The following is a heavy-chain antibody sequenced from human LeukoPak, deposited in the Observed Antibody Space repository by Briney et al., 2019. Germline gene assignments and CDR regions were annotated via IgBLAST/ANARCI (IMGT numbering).Heavy chain of an antibody. CDR1: GFTFDDYG. CDR3: AKRPITMVRGVTPDFDY. J-gene: IGHJ4*02. CDR2: INWNGGST. D-gene: IGHD3-10*01. Sequence: GGSLRLSCAASGFTFDDYGMSWVRQAPGKGLEWVSGINWNGGSTGYADSVEGRFTISRDNSKNTLYLQMNSLRAEDTAVYYCAKRPITMVRGVTPDFDYWGQGTLVTVSS. V-gene: IGHV3-20*04.